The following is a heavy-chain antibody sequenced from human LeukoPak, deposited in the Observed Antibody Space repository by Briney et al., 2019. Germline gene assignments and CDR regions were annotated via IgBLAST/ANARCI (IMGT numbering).Heavy chain of an antibody. V-gene: IGHV1-46*01. CDR2: FNPRSGRT. Sequence: ASVKVSCKASGYTFINYFIHWVRQAPGQGLEWMGVFNPRSGRTTYAQKFQGRVTMTRDTSTSTVYVELSSLTSEDTAVYYCARVGLHYGSGNYGMDVWGQGTTVTVSS. CDR3: ARVGLHYGSGNYGMDV. D-gene: IGHD3-10*01. CDR1: GYTFINYF. J-gene: IGHJ6*02.